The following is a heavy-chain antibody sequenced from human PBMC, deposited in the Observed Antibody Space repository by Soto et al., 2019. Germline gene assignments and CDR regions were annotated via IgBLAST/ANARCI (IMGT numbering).Heavy chain of an antibody. J-gene: IGHJ2*01. Sequence: QVQLQESGPGLVKPSQTLSLTCTVSGGSISSGGYYWSWIRQHPGKGLEWIGYIYYSGSTYYNPSLKSRVTISVDTSKNQFSLKLSSVTAADTAVYYCARGGVELQAYWYFDRWGRGTLVTVSS. CDR3: ARGGVELQAYWYFDR. V-gene: IGHV4-31*03. CDR2: IYYSGST. D-gene: IGHD1-7*01. CDR1: GGSISSGGYY.